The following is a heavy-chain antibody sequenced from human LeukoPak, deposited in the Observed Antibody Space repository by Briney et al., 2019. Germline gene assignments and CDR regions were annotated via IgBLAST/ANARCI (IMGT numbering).Heavy chain of an antibody. J-gene: IGHJ4*02. CDR2: INPNSGGT. D-gene: IGHD2-2*01. V-gene: IGHV1-2*02. Sequence: ASVKVSCKASGYTFTGYYMHWVRQAPGQGLEWMGWINPNSGGTNYAQKFQGRVTMTRDTSISTAYMELSRLRSDDTAEYYCARGDYSSTSCFDYWGQGTLVTVSS. CDR1: GYTFTGYY. CDR3: ARGDYSSTSCFDY.